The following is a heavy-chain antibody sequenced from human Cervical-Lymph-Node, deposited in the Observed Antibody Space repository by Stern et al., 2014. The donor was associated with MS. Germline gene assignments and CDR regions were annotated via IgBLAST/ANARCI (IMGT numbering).Heavy chain of an antibody. CDR3: ARDYEDTSMLFDH. Sequence: VQLLQSGGALVQPGRSLRLSCAASGFTFSSYGMHWVRQAPGQGLEWVTVISYDGNHKYYAASVKGRFTISRDNSKNTLHLQMNSVTPDDTAIYYCARDYEDTSMLFDHWGQGTLVTVSS. CDR2: ISYDGNHK. D-gene: IGHD2-8*01. V-gene: IGHV3-30*03. CDR1: GFTFSSYG. J-gene: IGHJ4*02.